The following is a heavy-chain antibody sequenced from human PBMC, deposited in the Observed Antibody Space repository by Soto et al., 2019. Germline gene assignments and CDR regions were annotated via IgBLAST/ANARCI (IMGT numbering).Heavy chain of an antibody. V-gene: IGHV2-26*01. Sequence: QVTLKESGPVLVKPTETLTLTCTVSGSSLSNARLGVSWIRQPPGKALEWLAHIFSNDEKSYSTSLKSRLTISKDTSKSQVVLTMTNMDPVDTATYYCARILRRDGYNPGGDFDYWGHGTPVTVSS. CDR3: ARILRRDGYNPGGDFDY. CDR2: IFSNDEK. J-gene: IGHJ4*01. D-gene: IGHD5-12*01. CDR1: GSSLSNARLG.